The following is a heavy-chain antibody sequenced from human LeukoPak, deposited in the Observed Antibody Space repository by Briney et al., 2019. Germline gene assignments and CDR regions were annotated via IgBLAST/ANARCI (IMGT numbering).Heavy chain of an antibody. J-gene: IGHJ4*02. CDR3: ATNRYGYNNYFEY. CDR1: EFTFSTYW. D-gene: IGHD5-24*01. V-gene: IGHV3-23*01. CDR2: FSAGST. Sequence: GGSLRLSCVGSEFTFSTYWMSWVRQPPAKGLEWVSAFSAGSTYYRDSVKGRFTISRDISKSTMYLEMDSLRVEDTAVYYCATNRYGYNNYFEYWGRGTLVTVSS.